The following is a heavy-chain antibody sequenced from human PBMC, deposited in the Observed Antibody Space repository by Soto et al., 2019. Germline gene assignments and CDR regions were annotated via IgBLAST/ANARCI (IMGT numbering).Heavy chain of an antibody. V-gene: IGHV3-15*01. J-gene: IGHJ1*01. Sequence: EVHLVEAGGDLVKPGGSLRLSCAASGFTFSNVWMSWVRQAPGKGLEWVGRIKSKIDGGTADYAAHVKGRFTISRDDSKNTLYRQMNSLRTDDSALYYCSTFSMDYGLNVQHGGQGTPVTVSS. D-gene: IGHD4-17*01. CDR2: IKSKIDGGTA. CDR1: GFTFSNVW. CDR3: STFSMDYGLNVQH.